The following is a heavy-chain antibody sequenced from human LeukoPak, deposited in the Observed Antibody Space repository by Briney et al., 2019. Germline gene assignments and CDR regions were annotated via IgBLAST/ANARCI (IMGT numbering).Heavy chain of an antibody. CDR2: IDPNSGGT. Sequence: ASVKVSCKASGFFFTGYYIHWVRQAPGRGLEWMGWIDPNSGGTNYAQKFQGRVTMTRAASISTAYMEVSSLRSDDTAVYFCAREQGFAVAGAFDYWGQGTLVTVSS. J-gene: IGHJ4*02. V-gene: IGHV1-2*02. CDR1: GFFFTGYY. CDR3: AREQGFAVAGAFDY. D-gene: IGHD6-19*01.